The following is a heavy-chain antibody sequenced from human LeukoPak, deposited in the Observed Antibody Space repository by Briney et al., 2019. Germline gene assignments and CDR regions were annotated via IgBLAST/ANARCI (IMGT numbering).Heavy chain of an antibody. V-gene: IGHV3-21*01. D-gene: IGHD2-21*02. CDR1: GFTFSSYS. CDR2: ISSSSYI. CDR3: AREVTDT. J-gene: IGHJ5*02. Sequence: SGGSLRLSCAASGFTFSSYSMNWVRQAPGKGLEWVSSISSSSYISYADSVKGRFTISRDNTKNSLYLQMNSLRAEDTAVYYCAREVTDTWGQGTLVTVSS.